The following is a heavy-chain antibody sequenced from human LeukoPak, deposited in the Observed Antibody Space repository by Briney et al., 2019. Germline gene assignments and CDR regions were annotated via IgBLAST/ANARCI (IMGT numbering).Heavy chain of an antibody. D-gene: IGHD2-2*01. CDR1: GGSISSYY. V-gene: IGHV4-59*01. CDR3: ARDHCSSTSCGPRWFDP. CDR2: IYYSGST. Sequence: PSETLSLTCAVSGGSISSYYWSWIRQPPGKGLEWIGYIYYSGSTNYNPSLKSRVTISVDTSKNQFSLKLSSVTAADTAVYYCARDHCSSTSCGPRWFDPWGQGTLVTVSS. J-gene: IGHJ5*02.